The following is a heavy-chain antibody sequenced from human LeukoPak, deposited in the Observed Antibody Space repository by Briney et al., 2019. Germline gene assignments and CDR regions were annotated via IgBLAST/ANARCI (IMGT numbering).Heavy chain of an antibody. CDR3: ARVQNSYYYYYGMDV. Sequence: PGGSLRLSCAASGFTFSSYAMHWVRQAPGKGLEYVSAISSNGGSTYYANSVKGRFTISRDNSKNTLYLQMGSLRAEDMAVYYCARVQNSYYYYYGMDVWGQGTTVTVSS. V-gene: IGHV3-64*01. CDR1: GFTFSSYA. CDR2: ISSNGGST. D-gene: IGHD2-21*01. J-gene: IGHJ6*02.